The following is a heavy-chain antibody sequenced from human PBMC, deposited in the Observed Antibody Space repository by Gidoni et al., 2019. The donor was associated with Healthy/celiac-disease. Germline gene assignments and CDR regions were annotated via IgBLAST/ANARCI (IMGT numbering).Heavy chain of an antibody. Sequence: QVQLVQSGAEVTKPGSSVKVSCKASGVTFSSYAISWVRQAPGQGLEWMGGIIPIFGTANYAQKFQGRVTITADESTSTAYMELSSLRSEDTAVYYCARVDCSGGSCYSGLYWGQGTLVTVSS. CDR2: IIPIFGTA. D-gene: IGHD2-15*01. V-gene: IGHV1-69*01. J-gene: IGHJ4*02. CDR3: ARVDCSGGSCYSGLY. CDR1: GVTFSSYA.